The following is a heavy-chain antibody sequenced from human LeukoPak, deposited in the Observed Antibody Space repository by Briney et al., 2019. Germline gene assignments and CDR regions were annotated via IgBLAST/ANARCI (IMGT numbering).Heavy chain of an antibody. D-gene: IGHD1-7*01. CDR1: GGSISSCY. Sequence: KPSATLSLTCTVSGGSISSCYWSWIRQPAGKGLWWIGRIYTSGSTNYNPSLKSRVTMSAGTSTNQFSLKLSSVTAADTAVYYCACVYKRDYVDYYNYMDVWGKGTTVTVSS. CDR2: IYTSGST. J-gene: IGHJ6*03. V-gene: IGHV4-4*07. CDR3: ACVYKRDYVDYYNYMDV.